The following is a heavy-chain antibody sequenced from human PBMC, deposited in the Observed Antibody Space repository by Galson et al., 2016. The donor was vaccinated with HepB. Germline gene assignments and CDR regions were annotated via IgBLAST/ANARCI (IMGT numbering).Heavy chain of an antibody. D-gene: IGHD3-16*01. CDR1: SFTLSNSG. J-gene: IGHJ4*02. Sequence: SLRLSCADSSFTLSNSGMNWVRQAPGKGLEWVASISRAGTYINYADSVKGRFAISRDNAKNSLYLQMNSLRAEDTALYYCARIQHYNDYGRHSGLDSWGQGTLLTVPS. CDR2: ISRAGTYI. CDR3: ARIQHYNDYGRHSGLDS. V-gene: IGHV3-21*01.